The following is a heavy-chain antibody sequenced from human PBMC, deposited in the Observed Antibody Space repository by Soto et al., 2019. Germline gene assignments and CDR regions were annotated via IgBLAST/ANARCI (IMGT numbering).Heavy chain of an antibody. CDR1: GGSISSYY. V-gene: IGHV4-59*01. Sequence: PSETLSLTCTVSGGSISSYYWSWIRHPPGKGLEWIGYIYYSGSTNYNPSLKSRVTISVDTSKNQFSLKLSSVTAADTAVYYCARYGSGSSVWFDPWGQGTLVTVSS. J-gene: IGHJ5*02. CDR2: IYYSGST. CDR3: ARYGSGSSVWFDP. D-gene: IGHD3-10*01.